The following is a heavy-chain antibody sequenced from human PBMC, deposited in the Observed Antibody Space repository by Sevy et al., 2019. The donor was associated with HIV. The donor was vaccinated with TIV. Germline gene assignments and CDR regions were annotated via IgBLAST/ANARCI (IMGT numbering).Heavy chain of an antibody. CDR1: GGSVSSGGYS. CDR2: IYHSGRT. V-gene: IGHV4-30-2*01. CDR3: ARGTGVLNYYYYMDV. J-gene: IGHJ6*03. D-gene: IGHD3-10*01. Sequence: SETLSLTCAVSGGSVSSGGYSWSWIRQPPGKGLEWIGYIYHSGRTYYNPSLKSRVTISVDRSKNQFSLKLSSVTAADTAVYYCARGTGVLNYYYYMDVWGKGTTVTVSS.